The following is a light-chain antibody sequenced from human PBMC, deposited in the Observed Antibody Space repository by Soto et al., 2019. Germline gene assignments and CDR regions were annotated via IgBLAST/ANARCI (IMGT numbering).Light chain of an antibody. CDR3: QQYNIWPRT. CDR1: QSVSSN. Sequence: DIVMTQSPATLSVSPGERATLSCRASQSVSSNLAWYEQKPGQAPRLLIYGASTRATGIPARFSGSGSGTEFTPTISSLQSEDFAVYYCQQYNIWPRTFGQGPKVEIK. CDR2: GAS. J-gene: IGKJ1*01. V-gene: IGKV3D-15*01.